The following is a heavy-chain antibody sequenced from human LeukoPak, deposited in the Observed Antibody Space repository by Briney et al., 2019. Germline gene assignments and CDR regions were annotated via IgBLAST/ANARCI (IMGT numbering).Heavy chain of an antibody. CDR3: ARVWDIGYSSSSGPYYYGMDV. D-gene: IGHD6-6*01. J-gene: IGHJ6*02. CDR2: IIPIFGTA. V-gene: IGHV1-69*13. CDR1: GGTFSIYG. Sequence: SVKVSCKASGGTFSIYGISWVRQAPGQGPEWMGGIIPIFGTANNAQKFQGRVTITADESTSTAYMELSSLRSEDTAVYYCARVWDIGYSSSSGPYYYGMDVWGQGTTVTVSS.